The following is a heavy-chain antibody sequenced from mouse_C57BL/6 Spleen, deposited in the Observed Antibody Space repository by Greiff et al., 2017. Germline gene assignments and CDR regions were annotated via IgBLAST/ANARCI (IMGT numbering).Heavy chain of an antibody. J-gene: IGHJ2*01. Sequence: QVQLQQPGAELVRPGSSVKLSCKASGYTFTSYWMHWVKQRPIQGLEWIGNIDPSDSETHYNQKFKDKATLTVDTSSSTAYMQLSSLTSEDSAVYYGAAFYYSNYLYYFDYWGQGTTLTVSS. CDR1: GYTFTSYW. D-gene: IGHD2-5*01. CDR2: IDPSDSET. V-gene: IGHV1-52*01. CDR3: AAFYYSNYLYYFDY.